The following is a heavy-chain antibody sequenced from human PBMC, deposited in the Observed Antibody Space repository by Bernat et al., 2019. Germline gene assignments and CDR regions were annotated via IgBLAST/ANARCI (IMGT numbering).Heavy chain of an antibody. J-gene: IGHJ6*02. D-gene: IGHD3-10*01. CDR3: ARSGTYYYGSGSYPYGMDV. CDR1: GFTFSSYG. Sequence: QVQLVESGGGVVQPGRSLRLSCAASGFTFSSYGMHLVRQAPGKGLEWVAVIWYDGSNKYYADSVKGRFTISRDNSKNTLYLQMNSLRAEDTAVYYCARSGTYYYGSGSYPYGMDVWGQGTTVTVSS. V-gene: IGHV3-33*01. CDR2: IWYDGSNK.